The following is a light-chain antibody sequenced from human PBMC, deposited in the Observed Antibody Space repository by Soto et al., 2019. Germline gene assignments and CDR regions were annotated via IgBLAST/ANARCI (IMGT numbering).Light chain of an antibody. J-gene: IGLJ1*01. CDR2: DVS. CDR3: CSYAGIYTYV. Sequence: QSALTQPASVSGSPGQSITISCTGTTSDIGTYKYVSWYQHHPGKAPKLMIYDVSERPSGVPDRFSGSKSGSTASLTISGLQAEDEADYYCCSYAGIYTYVFGTGTKGTVL. CDR1: TSDIGTYKY. V-gene: IGLV2-11*01.